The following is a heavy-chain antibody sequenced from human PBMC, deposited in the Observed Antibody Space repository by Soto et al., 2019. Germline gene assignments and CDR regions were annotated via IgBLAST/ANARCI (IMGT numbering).Heavy chain of an antibody. D-gene: IGHD3-16*02. V-gene: IGHV2-5*02. CDR3: AHIMITYGGVIGLDAFDI. J-gene: IGHJ3*02. Sequence: SGPTLVNPTQTLTLTCTFSGFSLNTRGVGVGWIRQPPEKALEWLAVIYWDDDRRYSPSLNSRLTITKDTSRNQVVLTMTNMDPVDTATYYCAHIMITYGGVIGLDAFDIWGQGTMVTVSS. CDR1: GFSLNTRGVG. CDR2: IYWDDDR.